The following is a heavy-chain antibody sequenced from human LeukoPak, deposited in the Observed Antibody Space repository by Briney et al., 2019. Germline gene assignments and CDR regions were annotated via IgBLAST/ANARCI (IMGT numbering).Heavy chain of an antibody. CDR1: GYSISSGYY. J-gene: IGHJ4*02. D-gene: IGHD6-19*01. Sequence: SETLSLTCTVSGYSISSGYYWGWIRQPPGKGLEWIGSIYHSGSTYYNPSLKSRVTISVDTSKNQFSLKLSSVTAADTAVYYCALSIAVAGTGTEDYWGQGTLVTVSS. V-gene: IGHV4-38-2*02. CDR2: IYHSGST. CDR3: ALSIAVAGTGTEDY.